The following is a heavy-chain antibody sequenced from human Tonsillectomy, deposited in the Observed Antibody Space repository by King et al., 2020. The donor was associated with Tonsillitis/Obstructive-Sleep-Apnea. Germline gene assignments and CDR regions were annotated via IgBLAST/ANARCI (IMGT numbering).Heavy chain of an antibody. D-gene: IGHD6-19*01. CDR2: ISSSSSTI. CDR3: ARAGQWLAPGGGYYFDY. J-gene: IGHJ4*02. V-gene: IGHV3-48*02. Sequence: VQLVESGGGLVQPGGSLRLSCAASGFTFSSYSMNWVRQAPGKGLEWVSYISSSSSTIYYADSVKGRFTISRDNAKNSLYLQMNSLSDEDTAVYYCARAGQWLAPGGGYYFDYWGQGTLVTVSS. CDR1: GFTFSSYS.